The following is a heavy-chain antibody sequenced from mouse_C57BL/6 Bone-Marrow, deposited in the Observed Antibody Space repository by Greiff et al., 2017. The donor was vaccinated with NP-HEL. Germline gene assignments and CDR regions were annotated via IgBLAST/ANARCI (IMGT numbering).Heavy chain of an antibody. CDR1: GFSLTSYA. Sequence: QVQLQQSGPGLVAPSQCLSITCTVSGFSLTSYAISWVRQPPGKGLEWLGVIWTGGGTNYNSALKSRLSISKDNSKSQVFLKMNSLQTDDTARYYCARERGIYYYEGRSYAMDYWGQGTSVTVSS. CDR3: ARERGIYYYEGRSYAMDY. CDR2: IWTGGGT. V-gene: IGHV2-9-1*01. J-gene: IGHJ4*01. D-gene: IGHD1-1*01.